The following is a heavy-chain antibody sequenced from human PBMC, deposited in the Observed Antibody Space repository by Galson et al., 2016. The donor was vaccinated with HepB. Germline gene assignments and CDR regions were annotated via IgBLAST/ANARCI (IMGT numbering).Heavy chain of an antibody. CDR1: GFTFSRYG. J-gene: IGHJ4*02. V-gene: IGHV3-64D*06. D-gene: IGHD2-2*01. CDR2: ITSNGGDR. Sequence: SLRLSCAASGFTFSRYGMHWVRQAPGKGLEYVSAITSNGGDRYYAASVKGRFTISRDNSKNTLYLQMSSLRADDTAVYYFVKDEDCTGTSCHDYWGQGTLVTVSS. CDR3: VKDEDCTGTSCHDY.